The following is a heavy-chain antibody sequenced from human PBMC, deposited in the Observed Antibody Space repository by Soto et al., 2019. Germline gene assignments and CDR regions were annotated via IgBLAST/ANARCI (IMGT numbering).Heavy chain of an antibody. Sequence: ESGGGLVQPGGSLRLSCAASGFTFSSYVMTWVRQAPGQGLEWVSSISGSGGSTYLADSVKGRFTISRDNSKNTVYLQMNSLRAEDTAVYYCAKETLAIPGPFDFWGQGTLVTVSS. J-gene: IGHJ4*02. V-gene: IGHV3-23*01. D-gene: IGHD2-21*01. CDR2: ISGSGGST. CDR1: GFTFSSYV. CDR3: AKETLAIPGPFDF.